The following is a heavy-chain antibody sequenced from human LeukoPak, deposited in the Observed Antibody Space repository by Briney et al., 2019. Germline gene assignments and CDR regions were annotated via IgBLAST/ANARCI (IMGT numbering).Heavy chain of an antibody. D-gene: IGHD6-19*01. Sequence: ASVKVSCKASGGTFSSYAISWVRQAPGQGLEWMGGIIPIFGTANYAQKFQGRVTITADESTSTAYMELSSLRSEVTAVYYCARDLRGWFDYWGQGTLVTVSS. CDR3: ARDLRGWFDY. V-gene: IGHV1-69*13. CDR1: GGTFSSYA. CDR2: IIPIFGTA. J-gene: IGHJ4*02.